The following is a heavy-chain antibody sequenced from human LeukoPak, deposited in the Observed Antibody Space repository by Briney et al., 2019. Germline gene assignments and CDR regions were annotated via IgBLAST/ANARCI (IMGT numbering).Heavy chain of an antibody. CDR1: GFTFSSYA. D-gene: IGHD3-10*01. CDR2: ISYDGSNK. V-gene: IGHV3-30-3*01. J-gene: IGHJ4*02. Sequence: GGSLRLSCAASGFTFSSYAMHWVRQAPGKGLEWVAVISYDGSNKYYADSVKGRFTISRDNSKNTLYLQMNSLRAEDTAVYYCARDPTYYYGSGTQWGQGTLVTVSS. CDR3: ARDPTYYYGSGTQ.